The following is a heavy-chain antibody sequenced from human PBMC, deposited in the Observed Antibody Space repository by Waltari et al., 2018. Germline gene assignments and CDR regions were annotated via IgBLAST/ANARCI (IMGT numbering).Heavy chain of an antibody. V-gene: IGHV1-46*04. CDR2: ISPSNGGT. J-gene: IGHJ6*02. D-gene: IGHD3-22*01. Sequence: QVQLVQSGAEVKRPGASVTVSCKASGYIFTNYYVNWVRQAPGQGLEWKELISPSNGGTTYAQKLQGRVTMSRDTSTSTVYMELSSLRSEDTAVYYCARVANDSSSDGLDVWGQGTTVTVSS. CDR1: GYIFTNYY. CDR3: ARVANDSSSDGLDV.